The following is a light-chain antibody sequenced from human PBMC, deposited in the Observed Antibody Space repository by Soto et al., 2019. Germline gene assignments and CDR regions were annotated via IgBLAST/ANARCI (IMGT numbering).Light chain of an antibody. Sequence: DLQMTQSPSTLSASVGDRVTITCRASQSISSWLAWYQQKPGKAPKLLIFQASSLKSGVPSRFSGSGSATEYTLTISSLQPDDFATYYCEDYSSSSGLTFGGGTKVEIE. V-gene: IGKV1-5*03. CDR2: QAS. J-gene: IGKJ4*01. CDR3: EDYSSSSGLT. CDR1: QSISSW.